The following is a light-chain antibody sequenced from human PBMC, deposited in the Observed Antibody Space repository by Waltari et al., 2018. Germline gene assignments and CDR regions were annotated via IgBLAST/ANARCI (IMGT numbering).Light chain of an antibody. Sequence: QSALTQPASVSGSPGQSITISCTGTTHDVGRYNYVSWYQHLPGKAPKLIIFKGSHRPSGVSNRFSGSKSGSTASLTISGLRADDAGDYYCHSFTDSNTFNFVFGPGTTVIVL. CDR2: KGS. J-gene: IGLJ1*01. V-gene: IGLV2-14*01. CDR1: THDVGRYNY. CDR3: HSFTDSNTFNFV.